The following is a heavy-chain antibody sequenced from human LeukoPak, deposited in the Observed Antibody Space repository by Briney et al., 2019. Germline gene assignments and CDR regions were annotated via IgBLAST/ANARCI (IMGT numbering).Heavy chain of an antibody. CDR2: IGPTGSII. J-gene: IGHJ5*02. V-gene: IGHV3-11*01. Sequence: GGSLRLSCAASGFKFGDLYMSWIRQAPGKGLEWISYIGPTGSIISYADSVKGRLAISRDNAKNSLYLQMTSLKAEDSAVYFCARGGNWFDPCGQGTLVTVSS. CDR3: ARGGNWFDP. D-gene: IGHD3-16*01. CDR1: GFKFGDLY.